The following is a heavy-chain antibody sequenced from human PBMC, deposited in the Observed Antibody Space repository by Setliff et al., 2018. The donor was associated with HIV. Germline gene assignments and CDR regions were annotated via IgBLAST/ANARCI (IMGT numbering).Heavy chain of an antibody. J-gene: IGHJ3*02. Sequence: SETLSLTCTVSGDSISRDFYYWNWIRQPAGRGLEWTGHIYTNGRTHYNPSLKSRVTISMDTSKNQFSLKLSSVTAADTAVYYCARNDAFDIWGQGTLVTVSS. CDR3: ARNDAFDI. CDR2: IYTNGRT. CDR1: GDSISRDFYY. V-gene: IGHV4-61*09.